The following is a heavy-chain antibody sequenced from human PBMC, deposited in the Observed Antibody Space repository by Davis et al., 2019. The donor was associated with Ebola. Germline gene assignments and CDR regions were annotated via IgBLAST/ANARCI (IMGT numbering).Heavy chain of an antibody. J-gene: IGHJ4*01. Sequence: GESLKISCAASGFTFSKYWMHWVRQTPGKGLMWVSRINSDGSSSTREYADSVKGRFTISRDNDKNTLYLQMNSLRPDDTAVYYCARDFFEYSSSSFSDYWGHGTLVTVSS. D-gene: IGHD6-6*01. CDR2: INSDGSSS. CDR1: GFTFSKYW. V-gene: IGHV3-74*03. CDR3: ARDFFEYSSSSFSDY.